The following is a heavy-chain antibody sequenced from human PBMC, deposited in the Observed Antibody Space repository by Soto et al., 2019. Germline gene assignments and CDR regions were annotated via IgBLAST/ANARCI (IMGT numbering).Heavy chain of an antibody. V-gene: IGHV4-59*12. CDR1: GGSISIYY. Sequence: SETLSLTCTVSGGSISIYYCSGIRQPPGKGLEWIGYIYYSGSTNYNPSLKSRVTISVDTSKNQFSLKLSSVTAADTAVYYCARVLIVVVPAAMGGWFDPWGQGTLVTVSS. CDR2: IYYSGST. D-gene: IGHD2-2*01. J-gene: IGHJ5*02. CDR3: ARVLIVVVPAAMGGWFDP.